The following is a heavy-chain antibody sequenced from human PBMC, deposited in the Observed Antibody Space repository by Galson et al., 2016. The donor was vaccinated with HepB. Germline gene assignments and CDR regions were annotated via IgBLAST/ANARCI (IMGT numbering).Heavy chain of an antibody. V-gene: IGHV1-18*01. Sequence: SVKVSCKASGYTFTNYGISWVRQAPGQGLEWMGWISTYNGDTNYAQKLQGRVTMTTDTSTTTAYMDLNSLRSDDTAMYYCASSIYDSSTDFDYWGQGTLVTVSS. D-gene: IGHD3-22*01. CDR3: ASSIYDSSTDFDY. J-gene: IGHJ4*02. CDR2: ISTYNGDT. CDR1: GYTFTNYG.